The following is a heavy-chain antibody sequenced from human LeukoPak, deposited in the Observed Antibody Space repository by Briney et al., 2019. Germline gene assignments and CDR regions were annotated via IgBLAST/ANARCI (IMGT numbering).Heavy chain of an antibody. CDR1: GYSFTSYY. Sequence: ESLKIPCKASGYSFTSYYIGWVRHMPGKNLQWMGTIFTGDSDTRYSPSFQGLVTISADKSISTAYLQWSSLKASDTAMYYCALSIIWNSVGVLYYWVQGTLVTVSS. CDR3: ALSIIWNSVGVLYY. CDR2: IFTGDSDT. J-gene: IGHJ4*02. V-gene: IGHV5-51*01. D-gene: IGHD1-7*01.